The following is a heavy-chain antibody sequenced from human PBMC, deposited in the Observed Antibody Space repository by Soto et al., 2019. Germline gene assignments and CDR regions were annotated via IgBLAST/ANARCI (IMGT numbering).Heavy chain of an antibody. CDR1: GGSFSGYY. CDR2: INHSGST. CDR3: ARVRVVTVPRWFDP. Sequence: QVQLQQWGAGLLKPSETLSLTCAVYGGSFSGYYWSWIRQPPGKGLEWIGEINHSGSTNYNPSLKSRVTISVDTSKNQFSLKLSSVTAADTAVYYCARVRVVTVPRWFDPWGQGTLVTVSS. D-gene: IGHD2-21*02. J-gene: IGHJ5*02. V-gene: IGHV4-34*01.